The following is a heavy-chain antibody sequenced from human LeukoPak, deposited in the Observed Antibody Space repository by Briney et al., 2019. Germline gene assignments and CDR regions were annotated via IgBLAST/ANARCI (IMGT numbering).Heavy chain of an antibody. J-gene: IGHJ3*02. D-gene: IGHD5-24*01. CDR1: GFTFSSYW. CDR2: INGAGSST. V-gene: IGHV3-74*01. CDR3: ARDGYSYRNGFDI. Sequence: PGGSLRLSCAASGFTFSSYWMHWVRQAPGKGLVWVSRINGAGSSTDYADSVKGRFTISRDNAKNTLYLQMNSLRADDTAVYYCARDGYSYRNGFDIWGQGTMVTVSS.